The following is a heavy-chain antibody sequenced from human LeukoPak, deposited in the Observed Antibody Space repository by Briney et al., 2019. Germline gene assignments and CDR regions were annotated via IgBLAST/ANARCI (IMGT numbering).Heavy chain of an antibody. Sequence: GGSLRLSCAASGFTFSSYGMHWVRQAPGKGLEWVALIWYDGSSKHYADSVRGRFAIARDNSKNTLYLQMNSLRAEDTAVYYCARDFELSHWGQGTLVTVSS. CDR1: GFTFSSYG. CDR2: IWYDGSSK. D-gene: IGHD3-16*02. CDR3: ARDFELSH. J-gene: IGHJ4*02. V-gene: IGHV3-33*01.